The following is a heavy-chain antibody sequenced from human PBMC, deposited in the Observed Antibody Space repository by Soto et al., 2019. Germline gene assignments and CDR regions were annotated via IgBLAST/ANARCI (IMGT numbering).Heavy chain of an antibody. CDR3: ARAFPYYDILTGYYLSNYYYYYMDV. CDR2: ISSSSSTI. Sequence: GGSLRLSCAASGFTFSSYSMNWVRQAPGKGLEWVSYISSSSSTIYYADSVKGRFTISRDNAKNSLYLQMNSLRAEDTAVYYCARAFPYYDILTGYYLSNYYYYYMDVWGKGTTVTVSS. CDR1: GFTFSSYS. J-gene: IGHJ6*03. D-gene: IGHD3-9*01. V-gene: IGHV3-48*01.